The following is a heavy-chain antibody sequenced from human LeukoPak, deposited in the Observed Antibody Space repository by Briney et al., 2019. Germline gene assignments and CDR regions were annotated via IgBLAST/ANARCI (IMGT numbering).Heavy chain of an antibody. CDR3: AKDEFVASDFTGAFDI. CDR2: ISWNSGSI. V-gene: IGHV3-9*03. D-gene: IGHD2-8*02. CDR1: GFTFDDYA. Sequence: GGSLRLSCAASGFTFDDYAMHWVRQAPGKGLEWVSGISWNSGSIDYADSVKGRFTISRDDAKNSLYLQMNSLRAEDMALYYCAKDEFVASDFTGAFDIWGQGTMVTVSS. J-gene: IGHJ3*02.